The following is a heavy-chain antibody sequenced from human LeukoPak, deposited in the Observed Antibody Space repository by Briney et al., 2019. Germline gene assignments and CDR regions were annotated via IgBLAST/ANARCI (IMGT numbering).Heavy chain of an antibody. Sequence: PSETLSLTCTVSGGSISSSNYYWGWIRQPPGKGLEWIGEINHSGSTNYNPSLKSRVTVSVDTSKDQFSLRLSSVTAADTAVYYCARLLAVAGGDAFDIWGQGKMVTVSS. CDR3: ARLLAVAGGDAFDI. J-gene: IGHJ3*02. CDR2: INHSGST. V-gene: IGHV4-39*07. CDR1: GGSISSSNYY. D-gene: IGHD6-19*01.